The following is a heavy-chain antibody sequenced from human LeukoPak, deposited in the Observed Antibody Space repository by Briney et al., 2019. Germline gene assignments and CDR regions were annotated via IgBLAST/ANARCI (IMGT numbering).Heavy chain of an antibody. J-gene: IGHJ4*02. Sequence: SETLSLTCTVSGGSISSHYWSWIRQPPGKGLGWIGYIYYSGSTNYNPSLKSRGTISLDTSKNQFSLKLSSVTAADTGVYYCARESVRPYFDYWGQGTLVTVSS. V-gene: IGHV4-59*11. CDR2: IYYSGST. CDR1: GGSISSHY. CDR3: ARESVRPYFDY. D-gene: IGHD2-8*01.